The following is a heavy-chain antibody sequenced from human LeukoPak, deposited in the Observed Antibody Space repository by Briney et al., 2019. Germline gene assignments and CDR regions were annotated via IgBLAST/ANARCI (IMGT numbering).Heavy chain of an antibody. CDR1: GFTFSSYG. CDR2: IWYDGSNK. J-gene: IGHJ6*04. Sequence: GRSLRLSCAAFGFTFSSYGMHWVRQAPGKGLEWVAVIWYDGSNKYYADSVKGRFTISRDNSKNTLYLQMNSLRAEDTAVYYCARRRVATIRYYYYYGMDVWGKGTTVTVSS. CDR3: ARRRVATIRYYYYYGMDV. V-gene: IGHV3-33*01. D-gene: IGHD5-12*01.